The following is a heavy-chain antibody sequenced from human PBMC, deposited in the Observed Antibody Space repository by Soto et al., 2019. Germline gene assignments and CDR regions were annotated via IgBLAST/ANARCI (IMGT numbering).Heavy chain of an antibody. V-gene: IGHV4-59*01. CDR1: CGSIISYY. CDR3: ARADPDWFDP. J-gene: IGHJ5*02. CDR2: IYYSGST. Sequence: SETLSLTCTFSCGSIISYYWSWIRQPPGKGLEWIGYIYYSGSTNYNPSLKSRVTISVDTSKNQFSLKLSSVTAADTAVYYCARADPDWFDPWGQGTLVTVSS.